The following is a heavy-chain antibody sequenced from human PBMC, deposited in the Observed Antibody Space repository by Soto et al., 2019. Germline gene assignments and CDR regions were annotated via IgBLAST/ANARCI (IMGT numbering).Heavy chain of an antibody. CDR3: ARDTLRFLEWFYGMDV. CDR1: VYTYTSYA. V-gene: IGHV1-3*01. CDR2: INAGNGNT. D-gene: IGHD3-3*01. J-gene: IGHJ6*02. Sequence: ASVTVSCKASVYTYTSYAMHWVRQAPGQRLEWMGWINAGNGNTKYSQKFQGRVTITRDTSASTAYMELSSLRSEDTAVYYCARDTLRFLEWFYGMDVWGQGTTVTVSS.